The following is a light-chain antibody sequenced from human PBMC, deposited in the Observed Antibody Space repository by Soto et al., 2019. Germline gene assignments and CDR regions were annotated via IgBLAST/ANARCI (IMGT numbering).Light chain of an antibody. Sequence: TLSVSPGERATLSCRASQSVRSDLAWYQQRPGQAPRLLIYGASTRATGIPARFSGSGSGTEFTLTISSLQSEDFALYYCQQYNDWPPWTFGQGTKV. V-gene: IGKV3-15*01. CDR2: GAS. J-gene: IGKJ1*01. CDR1: QSVRSD. CDR3: QQYNDWPPWT.